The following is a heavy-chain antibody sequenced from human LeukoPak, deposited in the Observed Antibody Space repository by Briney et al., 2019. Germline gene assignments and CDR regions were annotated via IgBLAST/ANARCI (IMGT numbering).Heavy chain of an antibody. Sequence: SQTLSLTCTVSGVSISSYYWSWIRQPPGKGLEWGVDIYYNGSTNYNPSLKSRVTISVDTSKNQCSLKLSSVTAADTAVYYCARELYWWYFDLWGRGTLVTVSS. D-gene: IGHD2-8*02. J-gene: IGHJ2*01. CDR3: ARELYWWYFDL. V-gene: IGHV4-59*01. CDR1: GVSISSYY. CDR2: IYYNGST.